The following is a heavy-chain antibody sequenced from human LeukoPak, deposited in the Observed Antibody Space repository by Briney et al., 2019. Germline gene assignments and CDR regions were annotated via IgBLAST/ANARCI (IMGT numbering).Heavy chain of an antibody. D-gene: IGHD4-17*01. J-gene: IGHJ1*01. Sequence: ASVKVSCKASGYTFTGYYIHWVRQAPGQGLEWMGWINPNSGDTNYGQRFQGRVTMTRDTSISTAYMELSSLRSEDTAVYYCARGPSTVTTLQHWGQGTLVTVSS. CDR2: INPNSGDT. CDR3: ARGPSTVTTLQH. CDR1: GYTFTGYY. V-gene: IGHV1-2*02.